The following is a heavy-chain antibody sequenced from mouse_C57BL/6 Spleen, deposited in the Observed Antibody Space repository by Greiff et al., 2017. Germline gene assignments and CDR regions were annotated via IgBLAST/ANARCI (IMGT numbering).Heavy chain of an antibody. V-gene: IGHV1-82*01. CDR2: LYPGDGDT. D-gene: IGHD1-1*01. CDR1: GYAFSSSW. J-gene: IGHJ1*03. CDR3: AREGILSGYFDV. Sequence: QVQLQQSGPELVKPGASVKISCKASGYAFSSSWMNWVKQRPGKGLEWIGRLYPGDGDTNYNGKFKGKATLTADKSSSTAYMQLSSLTSEDSAVYFCAREGILSGYFDVWGTGTTVTVAS.